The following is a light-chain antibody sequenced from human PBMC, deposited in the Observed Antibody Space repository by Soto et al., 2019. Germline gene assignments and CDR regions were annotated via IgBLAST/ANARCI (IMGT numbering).Light chain of an antibody. CDR3: QQLCSYPFT. Sequence: DIQLTQSPSFLSASVGDRVTITCRASQDIDNHFAWYQQKPGKAPKLLIYHASTLQSGVPSRFSGSQSGTEFTLTISSLQPEDFATYYCQQLCSYPFTFGHGTKVDVK. J-gene: IGKJ3*01. CDR1: QDIDNH. CDR2: HAS. V-gene: IGKV1-9*01.